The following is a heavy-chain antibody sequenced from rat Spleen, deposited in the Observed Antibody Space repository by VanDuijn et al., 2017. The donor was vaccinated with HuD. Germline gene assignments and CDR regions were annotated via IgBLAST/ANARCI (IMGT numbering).Heavy chain of an antibody. Sequence: QVQLKESGPGLVKPSETLSLTCTVSGFSLTSYHVSWVRQPPGKGLEWIAAISSGGSTYYNSALKSRLNISRDTSKSQVFLKMNSLQAEDTAMYFCASGIHDYWGQGVMVTVSS. J-gene: IGHJ2*01. V-gene: IGHV2S12*01. CDR1: GFSLTSYH. CDR2: ISSGGST. D-gene: IGHD1-4*01. CDR3: ASGIHDY.